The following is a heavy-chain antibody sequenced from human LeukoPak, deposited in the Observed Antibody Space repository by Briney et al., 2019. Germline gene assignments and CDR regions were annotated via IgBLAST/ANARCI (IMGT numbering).Heavy chain of an antibody. CDR2: VYYDGSI. V-gene: IGHV4-39*01. D-gene: IGHD4-17*01. CDR3: SRRCTVIPCARFED. J-gene: IGHJ4*02. CDR1: VDSISSGGYF. Sequence: SETLSLTRTVSVDSISSGGYFWGWIRQPPGKGLAWIGSVYYDGSIFYSPSLESRVTISVDTSKNQFSLKLSSVTAADTAVYYCSRRCTVIPCARFEDWGQGTLVTVSS.